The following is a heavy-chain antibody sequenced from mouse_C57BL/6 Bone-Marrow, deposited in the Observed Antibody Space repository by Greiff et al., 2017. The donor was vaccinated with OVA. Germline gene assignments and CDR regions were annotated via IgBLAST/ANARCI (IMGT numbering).Heavy chain of an antibody. CDR2: IYPRDGST. V-gene: IGHV1-85*01. D-gene: IGHD1-1*01. J-gene: IGHJ4*01. CDR1: GYTFTSYD. CDR3: AREGVTTVVRAMDY. Sequence: VQLVESGPELVKPGASVKLSCKASGYTFTSYDINWVKQRPGQGLEWIGWIYPRDGSTKYNEKFKGKATLTVDTSSSTAYMELHSLTSEDSAVYFCAREGVTTVVRAMDYWGQGTSVTVSS.